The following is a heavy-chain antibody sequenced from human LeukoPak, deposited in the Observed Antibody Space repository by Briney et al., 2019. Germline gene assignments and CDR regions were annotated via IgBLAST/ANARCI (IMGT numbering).Heavy chain of an antibody. CDR2: IRGSGDIT. D-gene: IGHD6-19*01. Sequence: PGGTLRLSCAASGFTFSSYAMNWVRQAPGKGLEWVSTIRGSGDITYYADSVKGRFTISRDNSKNTLYLQISSLRAEDTAIYYCAKDGISGWYGNHFDFWGQGILVTGSS. V-gene: IGHV3-23*01. CDR3: AKDGISGWYGNHFDF. CDR1: GFTFSSYA. J-gene: IGHJ4*02.